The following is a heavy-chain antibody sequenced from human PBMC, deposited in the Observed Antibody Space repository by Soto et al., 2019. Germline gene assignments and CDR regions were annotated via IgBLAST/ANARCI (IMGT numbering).Heavy chain of an antibody. J-gene: IGHJ6*02. D-gene: IGHD6-6*01. Sequence: KPGGSLRLSCAASGFTFSNAWMSWVRQAPGKGLEWVGRIKSKTDGGTTDYAAPVKGRFTISRDDSKNTLYLQMNSLKTEDTAVYYCTTEHSEQLVPFDYYYYGMDVWGQGTTVTVSS. CDR3: TTEHSEQLVPFDYYYYGMDV. CDR2: IKSKTDGGTT. V-gene: IGHV3-15*01. CDR1: GFTFSNAW.